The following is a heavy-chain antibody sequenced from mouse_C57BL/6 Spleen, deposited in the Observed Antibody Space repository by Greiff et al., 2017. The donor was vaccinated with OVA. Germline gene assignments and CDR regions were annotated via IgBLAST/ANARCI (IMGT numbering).Heavy chain of an antibody. CDR1: GYAFSSSW. CDR2: IYPGDGDT. D-gene: IGHD3-1*01. CDR3: ARYPVGDGAY. V-gene: IGHV1-80*01. Sequence: VQLQQSGAELVKPGASVKISCKSSGYAFSSSWLNWLKPRPGKGLEWIGQIYPGDGDTNYNGKFKGKATLTADKSSSTAYMQLSSLTSEDSAVYCGARYPVGDGAYWGKGTLVTVSA. J-gene: IGHJ3*01.